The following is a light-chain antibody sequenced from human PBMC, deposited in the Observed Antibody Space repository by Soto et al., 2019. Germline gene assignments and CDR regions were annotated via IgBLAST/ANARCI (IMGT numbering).Light chain of an antibody. V-gene: IGKV1-5*01. CDR3: QQYNSYSPYT. CDR1: QSISSW. J-gene: IGKJ2*01. CDR2: DAS. Sequence: DIQMTQSPSTLSASVEERVTITCRGSQSISSWLAWYQQKPGKAPKLLIYDASSLESGVPSRFSGSGSGTESTLTISSLQPDDFATYYCQQYNSYSPYTFGQGTKLEIK.